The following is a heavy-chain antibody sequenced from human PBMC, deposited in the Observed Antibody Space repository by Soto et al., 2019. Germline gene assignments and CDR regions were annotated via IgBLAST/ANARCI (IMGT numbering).Heavy chain of an antibody. CDR1: GFTFTSSA. J-gene: IGHJ6*02. D-gene: IGHD2-15*01. Sequence: ASVKVSCKASGFTFTSSAVQWVRQARGQRLEWIGWIVVGSGNTNYAQKFQERVTITRDMSTSTAYMELSSLRSEDTAVYYCAAAVEYCSGGSCYSRGRFYYYGMDVWGQGTTVTVSS. V-gene: IGHV1-58*01. CDR2: IVVGSGNT. CDR3: AAAVEYCSGGSCYSRGRFYYYGMDV.